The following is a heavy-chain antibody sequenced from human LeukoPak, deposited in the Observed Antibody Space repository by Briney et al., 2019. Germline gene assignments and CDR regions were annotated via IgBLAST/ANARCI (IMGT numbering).Heavy chain of an antibody. V-gene: IGHV3-7*01. CDR1: GFTFSSYW. CDR3: AKTYYYDSSGYYPDY. D-gene: IGHD3-22*01. J-gene: IGHJ4*02. CDR2: IKQDGSEK. Sequence: GGSLRLSCAASGFTFSSYWMTWVRQAPGKGLEWVANIKQDGSEKYYVDSVKGRFTISRDNAKNSLYLQMNSLRAEDTAVYYCAKTYYYDSSGYYPDYWGQGTLVTVSS.